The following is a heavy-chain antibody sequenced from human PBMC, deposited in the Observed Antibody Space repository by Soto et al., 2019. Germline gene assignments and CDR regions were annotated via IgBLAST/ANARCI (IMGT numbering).Heavy chain of an antibody. CDR1: GGXISSYY. V-gene: IGHV4-59*12. Sequence: SETLSLTCTVSGGXISSYYWSWIRQPPGKGLEWIGYIYYSGSTNYNPSLKSRVTISVDTSKNQFSLKLSSVTAADTAVYYCARTVTIFGVVTAMEVWGKGTTVTVSS. D-gene: IGHD3-3*01. J-gene: IGHJ6*03. CDR2: IYYSGST. CDR3: ARTVTIFGVVTAMEV.